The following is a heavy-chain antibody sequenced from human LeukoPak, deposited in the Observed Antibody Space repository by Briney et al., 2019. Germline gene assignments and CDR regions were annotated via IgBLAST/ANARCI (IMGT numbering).Heavy chain of an antibody. V-gene: IGHV3-13*01. CDR2: IGTASDT. J-gene: IGHJ6*03. Sequence: QSGGSLRLSCAASGVTFSSFDMHWVRQPTGQGLECGGNIGTASDTYYPRSVEGQFTFPRANAKTSLSLQMNRLTARAPAVYSCPRAPPRAKHHYLDVWGKGTTVTVSS. CDR1: GVTFSSFD. CDR3: PRAPPRAKHHYLDV.